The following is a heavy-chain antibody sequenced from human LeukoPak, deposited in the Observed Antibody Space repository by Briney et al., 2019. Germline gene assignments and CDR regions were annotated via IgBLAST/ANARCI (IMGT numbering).Heavy chain of an antibody. D-gene: IGHD2/OR15-2a*01. CDR3: ARDYLGGFDY. CDR2: IYYSGST. J-gene: IGHJ4*02. CDR1: GGSISSYY. Sequence: SETLSLTCTVSGGSISSYYWSWIRQPPGKGLEWIGYIYYSGSTNYNPSLKSRVTISVDTSKNQFSLKLSSVTAAGTAVYYCARDYLGGFDYWGQGTLVTVSS. V-gene: IGHV4-59*01.